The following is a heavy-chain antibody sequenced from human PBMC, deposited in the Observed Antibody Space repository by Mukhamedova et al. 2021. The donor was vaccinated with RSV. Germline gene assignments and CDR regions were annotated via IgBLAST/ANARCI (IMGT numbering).Heavy chain of an antibody. V-gene: IGHV3-20*03. J-gene: IGHJ3*02. CDR3: ARDRGPDAFDI. Sequence: GKGLEWVSGINWNGGSTGYADSVKGRFTISRDNAKNSLYLQMNSLRAEDTALYYCARDRGPDAFDIWGQGTMVTVPS. CDR2: INWNGGST. D-gene: IGHD3-10*01.